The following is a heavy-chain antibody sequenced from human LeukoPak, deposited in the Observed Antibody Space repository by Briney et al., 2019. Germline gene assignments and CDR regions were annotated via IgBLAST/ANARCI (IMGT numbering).Heavy chain of an antibody. CDR3: ARGEGGSFDY. Sequence: SQTLSLTCAVSGGSISSGGYSWSWIRQPPGKGLEWIGYIYHSGSTYYNPSLKSRVTISLDRSKIQFSLKLSSVTAADTAVYYCARGEGGSFDYWGQGTLVTVSS. CDR2: IYHSGST. CDR1: GGSISSGGYS. V-gene: IGHV4-30-2*01. J-gene: IGHJ4*02.